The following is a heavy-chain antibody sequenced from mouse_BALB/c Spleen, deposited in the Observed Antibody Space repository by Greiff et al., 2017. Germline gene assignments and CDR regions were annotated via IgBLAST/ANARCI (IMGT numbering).Heavy chain of an antibody. CDR1: GFSLTSYG. V-gene: IGHV2-9*02. Sequence: VQGVESGPGLVAPSQSLSITCTVSGFSLTSYGVHWVRQPPGKGLEWLGVIWAGGSTNYNSALMSRLSISKDNSKSQVFLKMNSLQTDDTAMYYCAREGSYYAMDYGGQGTSVTVSS. CDR3: AREGSYYAMDY. J-gene: IGHJ4*01. CDR2: IWAGGST. D-gene: IGHD1-1*01.